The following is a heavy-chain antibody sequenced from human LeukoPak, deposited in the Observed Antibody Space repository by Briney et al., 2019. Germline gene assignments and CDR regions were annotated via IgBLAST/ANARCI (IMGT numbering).Heavy chain of an antibody. J-gene: IGHJ4*02. CDR3: ARFRRIAAAGTEYYFDY. D-gene: IGHD6-13*01. V-gene: IGHV4-34*01. CDR1: GGSFSGYY. Sequence: SETLSLTCAVYGGSFSGYYWSWIRQPPGKGLEWIGEINHSGSTNYNPPLKSRVTISVDTSKNQFSLKLSSVTAADTAVYYCARFRRIAAAGTEYYFDYWGQGTLVTVSS. CDR2: INHSGST.